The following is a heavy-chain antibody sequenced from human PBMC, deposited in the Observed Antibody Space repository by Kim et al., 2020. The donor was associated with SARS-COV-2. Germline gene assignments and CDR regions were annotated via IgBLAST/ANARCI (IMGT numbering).Heavy chain of an antibody. CDR2: IRRKDYGGTT. CDR1: GFSFGDYA. V-gene: IGHV3-49*04. CDR3: TRDGSETTPNDY. J-gene: IGHJ4*02. Sequence: GGSLRLSCTGSGFSFGDYAMSWVRQAPGKGLEWVGFIRRKDYGGTTEYAASVKGRFTISRDDSKSIGYLQMNSLKTEDTAMYYCTRDGSETTPNDYWGQGTPATVSS. D-gene: IGHD3-10*01.